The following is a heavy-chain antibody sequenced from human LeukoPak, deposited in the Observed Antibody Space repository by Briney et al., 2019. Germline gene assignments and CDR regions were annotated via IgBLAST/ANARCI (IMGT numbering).Heavy chain of an antibody. V-gene: IGHV1-2*02. J-gene: IGHJ4*02. CDR3: ARDPPALTPPLGYCSSTSCYVDDY. Sequence: GASVKVSCKASGYTFTGYYMHWVRQAPGQGLERMGWINPNSGGTNYAQKFQGRVTMTRDTSISTAYMELSRLRSDDTAVYYCARDPPALTPPLGYCSSTSCYVDDYWGQGTLATVSS. CDR1: GYTFTGYY. D-gene: IGHD2-2*01. CDR2: INPNSGGT.